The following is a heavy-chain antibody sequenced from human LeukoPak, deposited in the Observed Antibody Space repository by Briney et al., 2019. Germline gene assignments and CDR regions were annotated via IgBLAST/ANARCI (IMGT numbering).Heavy chain of an antibody. CDR3: ARVQLVDYYYYSYMDV. Sequence: GGSLRLSCAAFGFIFDDYGMSWVRQAPGKGLEWVSGINWNGGSTGYADSVKGRFTISRDNAKNSLYLQMNSLRAEDTALYYCARVQLVDYYYYSYMDVWGKGTTVTVSS. D-gene: IGHD6-6*01. CDR2: INWNGGST. J-gene: IGHJ6*03. CDR1: GFIFDDYG. V-gene: IGHV3-20*04.